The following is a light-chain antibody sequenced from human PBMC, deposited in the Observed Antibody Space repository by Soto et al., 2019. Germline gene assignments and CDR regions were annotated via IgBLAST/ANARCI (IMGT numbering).Light chain of an antibody. Sequence: DIQMTQSPSSLSASVGDRVTITFRASQGIRNYLAWFQQKPGKVPKLLIYAASTLQSGVPSRFSGSGSGTDFTLTISSLQSEDVAVYYCQQYGSSPLTFGGGTKVEIK. J-gene: IGKJ4*01. V-gene: IGKV1-27*01. CDR2: AAS. CDR1: QGIRNY. CDR3: QQYGSSPLT.